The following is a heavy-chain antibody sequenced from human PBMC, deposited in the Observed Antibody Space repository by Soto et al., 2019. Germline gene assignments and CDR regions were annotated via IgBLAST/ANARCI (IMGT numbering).Heavy chain of an antibody. V-gene: IGHV1-18*01. J-gene: IGHJ4*01. CDR2: ISGSNGNT. D-gene: IGHD2-2*01. CDR1: GDTFATYG. Sequence: ASVKVSCKASGDTFATYGISWVRQAPGQGLEWMGWISGSNGNTRCAQRFQGRVIMTADTSTTTAYMELRSLSSDDTAVYYCGREYCTSTSCYGVDYWGQ. CDR3: GREYCTSTSCYGVDY.